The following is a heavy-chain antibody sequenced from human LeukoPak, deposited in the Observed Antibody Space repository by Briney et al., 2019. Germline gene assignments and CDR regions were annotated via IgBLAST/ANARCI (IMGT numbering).Heavy chain of an antibody. D-gene: IGHD1-26*01. J-gene: IGHJ4*02. V-gene: IGHV1-18*01. CDR3: AREVIGGIAVSNDY. CDR1: GGTFSSYA. Sequence: ASVKVSCKASGGTFSSYAINWVRQAPGQGLEWMGWISAYNGNTNYAQKLQGRVTMTTDTSTSTAYMELRSLRSDDTAVYYCAREVIGGIAVSNDYWGQGTLVTVSS. CDR2: ISAYNGNT.